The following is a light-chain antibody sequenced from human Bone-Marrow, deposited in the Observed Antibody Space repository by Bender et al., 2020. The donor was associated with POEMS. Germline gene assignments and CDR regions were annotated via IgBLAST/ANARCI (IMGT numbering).Light chain of an antibody. J-gene: IGLJ3*02. Sequence: QSALTQPASVSGSPGQSITISCTGTSSDVGAYNYVSWYQQHPGKAPKLMIYDVSHRPSGVSNRFSGSKSGNTASLTISGLQAEDEADYYCSSHTTSRTGVFGGGTKVTVL. CDR2: DVS. CDR1: SSDVGAYNY. CDR3: SSHTTSRTGV. V-gene: IGLV2-14*03.